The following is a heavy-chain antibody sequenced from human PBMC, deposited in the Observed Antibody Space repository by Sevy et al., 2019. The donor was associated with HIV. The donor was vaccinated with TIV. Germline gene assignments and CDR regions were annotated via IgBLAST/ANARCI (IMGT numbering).Heavy chain of an antibody. CDR3: ARAQGSIAARFYYYYYMDV. CDR2: IGTAGDT. D-gene: IGHD6-6*01. CDR1: GLTFSSYD. Sequence: GGSLRLSCAASGLTFSSYDMHWVRQATGKGLEWVSAIGTAGDTYYPGSVKGRFTISRENAKNSLYLQMNSLRAGDTAVYYCARAQGSIAARFYYYYYMDVWGKGTTVTVSS. V-gene: IGHV3-13*01. J-gene: IGHJ6*03.